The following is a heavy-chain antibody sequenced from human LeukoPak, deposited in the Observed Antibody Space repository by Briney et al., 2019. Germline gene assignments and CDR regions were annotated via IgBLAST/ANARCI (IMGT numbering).Heavy chain of an antibody. J-gene: IGHJ4*02. V-gene: IGHV3-23*01. CDR1: GFTFSNHA. D-gene: IGHD2-21*01. CDR2: ISGGGRTT. Sequence: GGSLRLSCAASGFTFSNHAMSWVRQAPGKGLQWVSVISGGGRTTEYADSVKGRFTVSRDNSVSTLSLHMDSLRVEDTAIYYCAKNVVFTRCFDSWGQGTLVTVSS. CDR3: AKNVVFTRCFDS.